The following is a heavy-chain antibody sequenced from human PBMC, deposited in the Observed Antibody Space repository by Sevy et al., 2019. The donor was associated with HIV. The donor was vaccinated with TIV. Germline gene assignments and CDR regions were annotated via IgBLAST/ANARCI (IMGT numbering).Heavy chain of an antibody. CDR3: SRGVVRLNYYFDY. CDR1: GFTFSSYW. V-gene: IGHV3-74*01. J-gene: IGHJ4*02. D-gene: IGHD3-22*01. Sequence: GGSLRLSCAASGFTFSSYWMHWVRQAPGKGLVWVSRINMDGSSTSYADSVKGRFTISRDNAKNRMYLQMNSLRAEDTAVYFCSRGVVRLNYYFDYWGQGTLVTVSS. CDR2: INMDGSST.